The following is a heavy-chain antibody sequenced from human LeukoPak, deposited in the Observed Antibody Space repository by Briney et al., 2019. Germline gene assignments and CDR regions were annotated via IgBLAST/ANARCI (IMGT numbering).Heavy chain of an antibody. CDR1: GLTFSSYT. Sequence: VGSLRLSRAASGLTFSSYTMNWVCQAPGKGVEWVSGISSSGKYKYYADSLEGRFNVSRDNAKDSLYLQMDSLRAEDTAVYYCARDSGSCSGGSCDATYYFDYWGQGSLVTVSS. CDR3: ARDSGSCSGGSCDATYYFDY. V-gene: IGHV3-21*01. CDR2: ISSSGKYK. J-gene: IGHJ4*02. D-gene: IGHD2-15*01.